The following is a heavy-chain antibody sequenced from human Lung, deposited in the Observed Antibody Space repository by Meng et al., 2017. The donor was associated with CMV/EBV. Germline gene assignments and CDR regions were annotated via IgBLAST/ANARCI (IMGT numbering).Heavy chain of an antibody. J-gene: IGHJ3*02. D-gene: IGHD2-15*01. CDR2: IYNVGNT. CDR1: GFTVSSHY. V-gene: IGHV3-53*01. CDR3: ANGHCSGAICSGAFDI. Sequence: GGSLRLSCVASGFTVSSHYMSWVRQAPGQGLEWVSVIYNVGNTYYADSVKGRFTVSRDNSKNTLYLQMNTLRPEDTAVYYCANGHCSGAICSGAFDIWGQGTXVTVSS.